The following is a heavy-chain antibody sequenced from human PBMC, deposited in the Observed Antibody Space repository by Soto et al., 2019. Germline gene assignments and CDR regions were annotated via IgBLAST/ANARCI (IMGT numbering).Heavy chain of an antibody. Sequence: QVQLVESGGDLVKPGGSLRLSCAASGFTFSDHFMTWIRQAPGKGLEWISYISGGASSIQYADSVKGRFTISRDNAKNSRYLQRDSLRAEDTAVYYCARWRSYGGTRSFDFWGQGTLVTVSS. J-gene: IGHJ4*02. V-gene: IGHV3-11*01. D-gene: IGHD3-16*01. CDR2: ISGGASSI. CDR3: ARWRSYGGTRSFDF. CDR1: GFTFSDHF.